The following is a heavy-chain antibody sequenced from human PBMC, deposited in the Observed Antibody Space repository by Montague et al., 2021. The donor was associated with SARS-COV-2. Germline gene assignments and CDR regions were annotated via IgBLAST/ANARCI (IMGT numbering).Heavy chain of an antibody. Sequence: SLRLSCAASGFTFSSHGMHWVRQAPGKGLEWVAVMWYDGSKENYADSVKGRFTISRDNSEHMLYLQLNSLRAEDTAVYYCARDTCSSTSGTLDFWGRGTLVTVSS. CDR2: MWYDGSKE. D-gene: IGHD6-13*01. CDR1: GFTFSSHG. CDR3: ARDTCSSTSGTLDF. V-gene: IGHV3-33*01. J-gene: IGHJ4*02.